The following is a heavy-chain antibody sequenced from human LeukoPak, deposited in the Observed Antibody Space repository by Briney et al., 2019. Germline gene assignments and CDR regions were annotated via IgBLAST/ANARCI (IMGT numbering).Heavy chain of an antibody. CDR3: ARAVLDNENYYAWFDP. CDR1: GDSISSGGYC. V-gene: IGHV4-30-2*06. CDR2: IYHSGTT. Sequence: SQTLTLTGDVSGDSISSGGYCWTWIRQLPGKGLEWIGYIYHSGTTYYNPSLKSRVTMSVDTSKNQFFLKVNSVTAADTAVYYCARAVLDNENYYAWFDPWGQGTLVTVSS. D-gene: IGHD3-10*01. J-gene: IGHJ5*02.